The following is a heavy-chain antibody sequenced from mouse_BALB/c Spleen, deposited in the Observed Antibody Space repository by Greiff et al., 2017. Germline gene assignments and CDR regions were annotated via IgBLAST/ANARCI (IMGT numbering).Heavy chain of an antibody. CDR2: INPSSGYT. V-gene: IGHV1-4*01. J-gene: IGHJ3*01. CDR1: GYTFTSYT. Sequence: QVQLKQSGAELARPGASVKMSCKASGYTFTSYTMHWVKQRPGQGLEWIGYINPSSGYTNYNQKFKDKATLTADKSSSTAYMQLSSLTSEDSAVYYCARSGNGNYERFAYWGQGTLVTVSA. D-gene: IGHD2-1*01. CDR3: ARSGNGNYERFAY.